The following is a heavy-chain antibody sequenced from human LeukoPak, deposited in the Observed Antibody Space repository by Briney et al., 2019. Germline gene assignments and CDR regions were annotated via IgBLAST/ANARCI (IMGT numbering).Heavy chain of an antibody. CDR2: IYHSGST. CDR1: GYSISSGYY. D-gene: IGHD1-26*01. Sequence: SETLSLTCAVSGYSISSGYYWGWIRQPPGKGLEWIGRIYHSGSTYYNPSLESRVTISVDTSKNQFSLKLSSVTAADTAVYYCARGLEPCSGIYYFDYWGQGTLVTVSS. V-gene: IGHV4-38-2*01. CDR3: ARGLEPCSGIYYFDY. J-gene: IGHJ4*02.